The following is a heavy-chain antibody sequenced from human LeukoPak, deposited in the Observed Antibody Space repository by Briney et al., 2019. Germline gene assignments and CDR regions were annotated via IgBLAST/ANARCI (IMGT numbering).Heavy chain of an antibody. Sequence: ASVKVSCKASGYSFIGYYIHWVRQAPGQGLEWMGWINPNSGDTKYAQKFQGRVTMTRDTSISTAYMELTRLRSDDTAVYYCARGGLRVMVYRLYYMDVWGKGTTVTVSS. CDR3: ARGGLRVMVYRLYYMDV. CDR1: GYSFIGYY. CDR2: INPNSGDT. J-gene: IGHJ6*03. D-gene: IGHD2-8*01. V-gene: IGHV1-2*02.